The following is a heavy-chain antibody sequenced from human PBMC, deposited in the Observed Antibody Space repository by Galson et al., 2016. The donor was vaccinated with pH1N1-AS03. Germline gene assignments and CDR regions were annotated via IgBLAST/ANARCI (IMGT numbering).Heavy chain of an antibody. V-gene: IGHV5-51*01. CDR1: GYIFSSCW. Sequence: QSGAEVKKPGESLKISRQAPGYIFSSCWIGWVRQRPGKGLEWMGIIWPADSDTKYSPSFQGQVTISVDTSLNTAYLQWSSLEASDTAMYFCARQKYCSGGSCFLYYDAFDMWGQGTLVTVSS. D-gene: IGHD2-15*01. CDR3: ARQKYCSGGSCFLYYDAFDM. J-gene: IGHJ3*02. CDR2: IWPADSDT.